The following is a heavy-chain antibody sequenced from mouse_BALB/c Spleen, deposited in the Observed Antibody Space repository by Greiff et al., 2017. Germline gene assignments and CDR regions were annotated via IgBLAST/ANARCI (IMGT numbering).Heavy chain of an antibody. J-gene: IGHJ4*01. CDR1: GFTFSSYG. CDR3: ATYRYDVYAMDY. V-gene: IGHV5-6-3*01. CDR2: INSNGGST. D-gene: IGHD2-14*01. Sequence: EVQLVESGGGLVQPGGSLKLSCAASGFTFSSYGMSWVRQTPDKRLELVATINSNGGSTYYPDSVKGRFTISRDNAKNTLYLQMSSLKSEDTAMYYCATYRYDVYAMDYWGQGTSVTVSS.